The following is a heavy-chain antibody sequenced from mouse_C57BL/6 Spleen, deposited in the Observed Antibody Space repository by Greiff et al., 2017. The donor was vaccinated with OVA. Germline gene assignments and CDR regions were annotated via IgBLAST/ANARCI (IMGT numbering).Heavy chain of an antibody. CDR1: GYSFTGYY. J-gene: IGHJ4*01. D-gene: IGHD2-4*01. V-gene: IGHV1-42*01. CDR3: APIYYDYFYYAMDY. CDR2: INPSTGGT. Sequence: EVQLQQSGPELVKPGASVKISCKASGYSFTGYYMNWVKQSPEKSLEWIGEINPSTGGTTYNQKFKAKATLTVDKSSSTAYMQLKSLTSEDSAVYYCAPIYYDYFYYAMDYWGQGTSVTVSS.